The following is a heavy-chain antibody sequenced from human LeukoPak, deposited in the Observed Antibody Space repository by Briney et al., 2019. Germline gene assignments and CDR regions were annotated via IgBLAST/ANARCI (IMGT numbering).Heavy chain of an antibody. V-gene: IGHV4-59*01. Sequence: SGTLSLTCTVSGGPISSYYWSWIRQPPGKGLEWIGYIYYGGSTNYNPSLKSRVTISVDTSKNQFSLKLSSVTAADTAVYYCARDPDYGVGMYYFDYWGQGTLVTVSS. J-gene: IGHJ4*02. D-gene: IGHD4-17*01. CDR3: ARDPDYGVGMYYFDY. CDR2: IYYGGST. CDR1: GGPISSYY.